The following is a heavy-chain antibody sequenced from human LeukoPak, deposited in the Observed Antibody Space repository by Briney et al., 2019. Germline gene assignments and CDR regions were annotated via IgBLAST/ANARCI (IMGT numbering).Heavy chain of an antibody. CDR1: GFTFSNAW. CDR2: IKSKTDGGTT. J-gene: IGHJ4*02. V-gene: IGHV3-15*01. CDR3: TTAYEQWLAHYYHY. D-gene: IGHD6-19*01. Sequence: GGSLRLSCAASGFTFSNAWMNWVRQAPGKGLEWVGRIKSKTDGGTTDYAAPVKGRFTISRDDSKNTLYLQMNSLKTEDTAVYYCTTAYEQWLAHYYHYWGQGTLVTVSS.